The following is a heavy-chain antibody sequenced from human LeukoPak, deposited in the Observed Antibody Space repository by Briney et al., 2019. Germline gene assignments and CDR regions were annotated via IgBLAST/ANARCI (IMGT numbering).Heavy chain of an antibody. CDR3: ARGGRYDFWSSSDYYYYGMDV. CDR2: IYTSGST. CDR1: GGSISSYY. D-gene: IGHD3-3*01. J-gene: IGHJ6*02. Sequence: AETLSLTCTVSGGSISSYYWSWIRQPAGKGLVWIGRIYTSGSTNYNPSLKSRVTMSVDTSKNQFSLKLSSVTAADTAVYYCARGGRYDFWSSSDYYYYGMDVWGQGTTVTVSS. V-gene: IGHV4-4*07.